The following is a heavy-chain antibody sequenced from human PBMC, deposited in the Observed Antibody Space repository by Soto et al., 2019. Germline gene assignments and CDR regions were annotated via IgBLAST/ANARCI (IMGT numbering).Heavy chain of an antibody. CDR2: ISSSGATI. J-gene: IGHJ4*02. CDR1: GFSLRDYY. Sequence: PGGCMGLSCAASGFSLRDYYVSWIRQAPGKGLEWLSYISSSGATIYYVDSVKGRFTISRDNAKNSLYLEMNSLRDEDTAVYYCASHYDMWSGYLSPVDYWGQGTLVTVSS. V-gene: IGHV3-11*01. D-gene: IGHD3-3*01. CDR3: ASHYDMWSGYLSPVDY.